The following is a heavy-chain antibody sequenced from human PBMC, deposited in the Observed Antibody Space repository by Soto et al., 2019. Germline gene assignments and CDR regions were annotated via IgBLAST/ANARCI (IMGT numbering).Heavy chain of an antibody. CDR2: ISWNSGSI. D-gene: IGHD6-13*01. J-gene: IGHJ4*02. CDR3: AKEIAAAGKAADY. CDR1: GFTFDDYA. V-gene: IGHV3-9*01. Sequence: DVQLVESGGGLVQPGRSLRLSCAASGFTFDDYAMHWVRQAPGKGLEWVSGISWNSGSIGYADSVKGRFTISRDNAKNSLYLQMNSLRAEDTALYYCAKEIAAAGKAADYWGQGTLVTVSS.